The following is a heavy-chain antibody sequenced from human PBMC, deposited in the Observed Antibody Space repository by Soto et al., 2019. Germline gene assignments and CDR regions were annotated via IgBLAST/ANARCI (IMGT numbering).Heavy chain of an antibody. Sequence: PSQTLSLTCATSGDSVSSNSAAWNWIRQSPSRGLEWLGRTYYRSKWYSDYAVSVQSRITINPDTSQNQCSLQLNSVTPEDTAIYYCARGAAGAFDFWGQGTMVTVSS. CDR1: GDSVSSNSAA. CDR2: TYYRSKWYS. J-gene: IGHJ3*01. V-gene: IGHV6-1*01. CDR3: ARGAAGAFDF.